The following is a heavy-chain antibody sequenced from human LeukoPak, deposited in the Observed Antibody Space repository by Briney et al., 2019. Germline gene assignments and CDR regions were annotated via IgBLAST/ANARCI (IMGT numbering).Heavy chain of an antibody. J-gene: IGHJ4*02. D-gene: IGHD3-22*01. V-gene: IGHV4-59*02. CDR2: IYYSGGT. CDR3: AREACYYDSSGYYTFDY. Sequence: SETLCLSCTVSDASVSSQHRSWIRQPPGKGLEWVWYIYYSGGTNYNPSPKSRVTISVDTFNNQFSLKLSSVTAADTAVYYCAREACYYDSSGYYTFDYWGQGTLVTVSS. CDR1: DASVSSQH.